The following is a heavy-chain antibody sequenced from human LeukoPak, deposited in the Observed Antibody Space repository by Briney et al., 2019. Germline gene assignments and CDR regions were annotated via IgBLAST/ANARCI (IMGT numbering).Heavy chain of an antibody. J-gene: IGHJ4*02. Sequence: GGSLRLSCAASGFSFSNYAMSWVRQTPGKGLECVSLLIASSGATFYADSVKGRFTISRENSKNTLYMQMNSLRAEDTALYYCAKGGYDYVEMGYFDYWGQGTLVTVSS. CDR1: GFSFSNYA. D-gene: IGHD5-12*01. CDR3: AKGGYDYVEMGYFDY. CDR2: LIASSGAT. V-gene: IGHV3-23*01.